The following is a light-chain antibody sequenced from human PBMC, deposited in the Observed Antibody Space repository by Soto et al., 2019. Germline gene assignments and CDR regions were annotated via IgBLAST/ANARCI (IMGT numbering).Light chain of an antibody. CDR3: QHYGGVWT. CDR2: DAS. J-gene: IGKJ1*01. Sequence: QMTQSPSPLSASVGDRFTITCRASQSISSWLAWYQQKPGKAPXXLIYDASSLESGVPSRFSGSGSGTEFTLTISSLKPDDFATYHCQHYGGVWTFGQGTKVDIK. CDR1: QSISSW. V-gene: IGKV1-5*01.